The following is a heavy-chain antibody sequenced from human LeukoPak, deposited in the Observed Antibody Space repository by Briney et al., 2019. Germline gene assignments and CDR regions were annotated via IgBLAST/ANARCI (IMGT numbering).Heavy chain of an antibody. CDR1: GFTFSSYA. CDR2: ISGSGGST. V-gene: IGHV3-23*01. D-gene: IGHD2-2*01. CDR3: AKDRYCSSTSCYEGGWQH. Sequence: TGGSLRLSCAASGFTFSSYAMSWVRQAPGKGLEWVSAISGSGGSTYYADSVKGRFTISRDNSKNTLYLQMNSLRAEDTAVYYCAKDRYCSSTSCYEGGWQHWGQGTLVTVSS. J-gene: IGHJ1*01.